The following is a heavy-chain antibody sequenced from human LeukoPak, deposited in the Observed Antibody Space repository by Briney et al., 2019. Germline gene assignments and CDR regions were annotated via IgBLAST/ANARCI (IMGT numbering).Heavy chain of an antibody. CDR1: GYSFTRSD. CDR2: MNPNSGNT. Sequence: ASVKVSCKASGYSFTRSDIYWVRQAKGQGLEWMAWMNPNSGNTGYVQKFQGRVTMTRNTTVSTAYMELSSLRSEDTAVYYCAIHGSSVGNYYAMDVWGQGTTVTVSS. J-gene: IGHJ6*02. D-gene: IGHD6-6*01. CDR3: AIHGSSVGNYYAMDV. V-gene: IGHV1-8*01.